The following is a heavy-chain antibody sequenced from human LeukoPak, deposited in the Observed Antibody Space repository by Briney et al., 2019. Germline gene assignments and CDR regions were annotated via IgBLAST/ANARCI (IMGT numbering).Heavy chain of an antibody. CDR2: MNPNSGNT. Sequence: ASVKVSCKASGYTFTSYEINWVRQATGQGLEWMGWMNPNSGNTGYSQKFQGRVTMTRNTSTSTAYMELSSLRSEDTAVYYCARGVWFGELLGYWGQGTLVTVSS. J-gene: IGHJ4*02. D-gene: IGHD3-10*01. CDR1: GYTFTSYE. CDR3: ARGVWFGELLGY. V-gene: IGHV1-8*01.